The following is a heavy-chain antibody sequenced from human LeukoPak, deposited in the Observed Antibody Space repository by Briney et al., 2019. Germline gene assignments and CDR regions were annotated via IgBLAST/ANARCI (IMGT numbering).Heavy chain of an antibody. V-gene: IGHV4-34*01. CDR2: INHSGST. J-gene: IGHJ4*02. CDR1: GGSFSGYY. Sequence: SETLSLTCAVYGGSFSGYYWSWIRQPPGKGLEWIGEINHSGSTNYNPSLKSRVTISVDTSKNQFSLKLSSVTAADTAVYYCARGAGYSLGYWGQGTLVTVSS. CDR3: ARGAGYSLGY. D-gene: IGHD5-18*01.